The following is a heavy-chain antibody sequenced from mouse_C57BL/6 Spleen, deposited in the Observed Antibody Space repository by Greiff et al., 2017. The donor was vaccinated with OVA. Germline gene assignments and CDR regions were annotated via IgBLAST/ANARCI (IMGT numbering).Heavy chain of an antibody. V-gene: IGHV5-17*01. CDR2: ISSGSSTI. Sequence: EVKLQESGGGLVKPGGSLKLSCAASGFTFSDYGMHWVRQAPEKGLEWVAYISSGSSTIYYADTVQGRFTISRDNAKNTLFLHMTSLRYEGTAMYYCARRDYGSRSYWYFDVWGTGTTVTVSS. CDR3: ARRDYGSRSYWYFDV. D-gene: IGHD1-1*01. J-gene: IGHJ1*03. CDR1: GFTFSDYG.